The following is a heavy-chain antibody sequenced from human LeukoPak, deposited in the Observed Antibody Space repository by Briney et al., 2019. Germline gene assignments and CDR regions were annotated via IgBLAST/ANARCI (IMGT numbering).Heavy chain of an antibody. Sequence: GGSLRLSCAASGFTFSSYAMSWVRQAPGKGLEWVSAISGSGGSTYYADSVKGRFTISRDNSKNTLYLQMNSLRAEDTAVYYCAKFVAESITMVQGAYFDYWGQGTLVTVSS. V-gene: IGHV3-23*01. CDR3: AKFVAESITMVQGAYFDY. J-gene: IGHJ4*02. CDR1: GFTFSSYA. D-gene: IGHD3-10*01. CDR2: ISGSGGST.